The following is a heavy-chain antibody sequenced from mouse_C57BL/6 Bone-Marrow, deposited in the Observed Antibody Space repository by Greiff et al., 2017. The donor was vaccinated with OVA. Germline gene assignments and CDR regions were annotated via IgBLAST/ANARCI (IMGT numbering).Heavy chain of an antibody. J-gene: IGHJ1*03. CDR3: ARDDYYWYFDV. CDR2: SRNKANDYTT. CDR1: GFTFSDFY. Sequence: EVKVVESGGGLVQSGRSLRLSCAPSGFTFSDFYMEWVRQAPGKGLEWIAASRNKANDYTTEYSASVKGRFIVSRDTSKSILYLQMNALRAEDTAIYYCARDDYYWYFDVWGTGTTVTVSS. V-gene: IGHV7-1*01.